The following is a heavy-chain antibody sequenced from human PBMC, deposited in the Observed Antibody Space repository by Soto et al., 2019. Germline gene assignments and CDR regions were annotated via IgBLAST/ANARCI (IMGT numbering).Heavy chain of an antibody. V-gene: IGHV4-31*03. D-gene: IGHD6-19*01. CDR1: GGSISSGGYY. Sequence: QVQLQESGPGLVKPSQTLSLTCTVSGGSISSGGYYWSWIRQHPGKGLEWIGYIYYSGSTYYNPSLKRRVTISVDTSKNQFSLKLSSVTAADTAVYYCARVPGAGIAVAGTGYYFDYWGQGTLVTVSS. J-gene: IGHJ4*02. CDR2: IYYSGST. CDR3: ARVPGAGIAVAGTGYYFDY.